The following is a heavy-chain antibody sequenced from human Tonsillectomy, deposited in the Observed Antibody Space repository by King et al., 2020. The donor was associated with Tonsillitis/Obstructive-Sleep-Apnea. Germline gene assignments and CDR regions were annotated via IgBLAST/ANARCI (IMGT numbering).Heavy chain of an antibody. V-gene: IGHV3-74*01. J-gene: IGHJ3*02. CDR1: GFTFSSYC. CDR3: ARGGTGTTWGAFDI. D-gene: IGHD1-7*01. Sequence: VQLVESGGGLVQPGGSLRLSCAASGFTFSSYCMHWVRQAPGKGLVWVSRINSDWSSTSYADSVKGRFTISRDNAKNTLYLQMNSLRAEDTAVYYCARGGTGTTWGAFDIWGQGTMVTVSS. CDR2: INSDWSST.